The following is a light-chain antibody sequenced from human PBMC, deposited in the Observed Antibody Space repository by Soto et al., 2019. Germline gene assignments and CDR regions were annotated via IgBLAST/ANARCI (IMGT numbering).Light chain of an antibody. V-gene: IGKV1-5*03. CDR2: TAS. J-gene: IGKJ2*01. Sequence: DIQMTQSPSTLSASVGDRVTITCRASQSISSWLAWYQQKPGKAPKLLIYTASSLESGVPSRFSGSGSGTEFTLTISSLQPDDFATYYCQQYNSPSFGQGTKLEIK. CDR1: QSISSW. CDR3: QQYNSPS.